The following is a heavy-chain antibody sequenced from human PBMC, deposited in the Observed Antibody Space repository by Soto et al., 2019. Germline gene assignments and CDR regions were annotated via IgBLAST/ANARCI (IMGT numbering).Heavy chain of an antibody. V-gene: IGHV1-18*01. CDR2: ISAYNGNT. CDR3: ATDPDPHSSSWYPPDY. CDR1: GYTFTSYG. Sequence: ASVKVSCKASGYTFTSYGISWVRQAPGQGLEWMGWISAYNGNTNYAQKLQGRVTMTTDTSTSTAYMELRSLRSDDTAVYYCATDPDPHSSSWYPPDYWGQGTLVTVSS. D-gene: IGHD6-13*01. J-gene: IGHJ4*02.